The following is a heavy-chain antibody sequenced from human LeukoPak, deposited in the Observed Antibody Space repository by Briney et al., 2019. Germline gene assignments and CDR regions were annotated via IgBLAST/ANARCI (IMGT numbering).Heavy chain of an antibody. D-gene: IGHD6-19*01. V-gene: IGHV6-1*01. CDR3: ARGWLALGFDY. J-gene: IGHJ4*02. CDR1: GDSVSSNSAA. CDR2: TYSRSKWYY. Sequence: SQTLSLTCAISGDSVSSNSAAWNWNRKSPSRGLGWLGGTYSRSKWYYDSAASVKSRITINPDTSRNQFSLQLNSVTPEDTAVYYCARGWLALGFDYWGQGTLVTVSS.